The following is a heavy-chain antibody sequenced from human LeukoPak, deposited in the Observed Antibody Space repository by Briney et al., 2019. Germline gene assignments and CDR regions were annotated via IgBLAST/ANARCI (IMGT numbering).Heavy chain of an antibody. CDR1: GFTFSNCN. Sequence: GGSLRLSCAASGFTFSNCNMNWVRHAPGKGLEWVSSIPSSGNYVYYADSVKGRFTISRDNAKNLLYLQMNNVRAEDTAVYYCARVNDFWNGPLDYWGQGTLVTVSS. J-gene: IGHJ4*02. CDR3: ARVNDFWNGPLDY. V-gene: IGHV3-21*01. CDR2: IPSSGNYV. D-gene: IGHD3-3*01.